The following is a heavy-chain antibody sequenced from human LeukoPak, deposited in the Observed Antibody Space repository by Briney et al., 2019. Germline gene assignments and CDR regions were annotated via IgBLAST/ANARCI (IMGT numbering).Heavy chain of an antibody. CDR3: ARDHPLAARPSFYMDV. D-gene: IGHD6-6*01. CDR1: GFTFSSYT. Sequence: GGSLRLSCAASGFTFSSYTMSWVRQAPGKGLEWVSGICDSGGSIYYADSVKGRFTISRDNTKNSLYLQMNSLRAEDTAVYYCARDHPLAARPSFYMDVWGKGTTVTVSS. CDR2: ICDSGGSI. J-gene: IGHJ6*03. V-gene: IGHV3-23*01.